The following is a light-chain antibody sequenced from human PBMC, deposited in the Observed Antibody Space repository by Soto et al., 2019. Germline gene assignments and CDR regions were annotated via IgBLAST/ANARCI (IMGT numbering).Light chain of an antibody. CDR1: QSVSSS. Sequence: EIVLTQSPATLSLSPGERATLSCRASQSVSSSLAWYQQKPGQAPSLLIYDASNRATGIPARFSGSGSGTEFTLTISSLDSEDFAFYYCQQRSTWPLTFGGGTKVEIK. CDR3: QQRSTWPLT. CDR2: DAS. V-gene: IGKV3-11*01. J-gene: IGKJ4*01.